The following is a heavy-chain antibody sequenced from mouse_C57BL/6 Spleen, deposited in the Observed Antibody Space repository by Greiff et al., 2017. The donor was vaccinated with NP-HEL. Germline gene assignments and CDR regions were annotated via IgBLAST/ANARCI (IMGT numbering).Heavy chain of an antibody. D-gene: IGHD1-1*01. CDR2: INPNNGGT. V-gene: IGHV1-22*01. CDR1: GYTFTDYN. CDR3: AREITTVVPTGFDV. Sequence: DVQLQESGPELVKPGASVKMSCKASGYTFTDYNMHWVKQSHGKSLEWIGYINPNNGGTSYNQKFKGKATLTVNKSSSTAYMELRSLTSEDSAVYYCAREITTVVPTGFDVWGTGTTVTVSS. J-gene: IGHJ1*03.